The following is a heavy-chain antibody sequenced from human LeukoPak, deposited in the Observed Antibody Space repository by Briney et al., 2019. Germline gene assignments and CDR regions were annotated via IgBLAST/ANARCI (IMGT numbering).Heavy chain of an antibody. V-gene: IGHV3-21*01. D-gene: IGHD6-13*01. CDR3: ARDFAAPIYFDY. J-gene: IGHJ4*02. CDR2: ISSSSSYI. Sequence: GGSLRLSCSGSGFTFSSYSMNWVRQAPGKGLEWVSFISSSSSYIYYADSVKGRFAISRDNAKNLLYLQMNNLRAEDTAAYYCARDFAAPIYFDYWGQGTLVTVSS. CDR1: GFTFSSYS.